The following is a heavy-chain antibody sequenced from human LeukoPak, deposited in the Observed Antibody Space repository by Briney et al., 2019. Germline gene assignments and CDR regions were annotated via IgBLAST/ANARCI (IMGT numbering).Heavy chain of an antibody. Sequence: PGGSLRLSCAASRFTFRNYAMHWVRQAPGKGLVWVSATSGSGGSTYYADSVKGRFTISRDNSKNTLYLQMNSLRAEDTAVYYCAKDPEQWLVRPTLTWFDPWGQGTLVTVSS. D-gene: IGHD6-19*01. CDR3: AKDPEQWLVRPTLTWFDP. V-gene: IGHV3-23*01. J-gene: IGHJ5*02. CDR1: RFTFRNYA. CDR2: TSGSGGST.